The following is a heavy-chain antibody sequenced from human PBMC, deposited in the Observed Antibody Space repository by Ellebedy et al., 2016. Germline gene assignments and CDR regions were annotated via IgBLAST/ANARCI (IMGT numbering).Heavy chain of an antibody. CDR3: VKGGWCDH. CDR2: ISAGDDST. Sequence: GESLKISCAASGFPFSTYTMTWVRQAPGKGLEWVSAISAGDDSTYYADSVKGRFTISRDTSKNTLYLQLNSLRAEDTAIYYCVKGGWCDHWGQGLLVTVSS. CDR1: GFPFSTYT. V-gene: IGHV3-23*01. J-gene: IGHJ5*02. D-gene: IGHD3-16*01.